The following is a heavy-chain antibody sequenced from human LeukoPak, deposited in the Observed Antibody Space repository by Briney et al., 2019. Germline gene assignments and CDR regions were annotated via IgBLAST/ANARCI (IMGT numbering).Heavy chain of an antibody. CDR1: GYTFTSNY. J-gene: IGHJ6*03. CDR2: ISPSGGST. Sequence: ASVKVSCKAFGYTFTSNYMHWVRQAPGQGPEWMGVISPSGGSTTCAQKFQGRVTLTRDMSTSTDYLELSSLRSEDTAVYYCARARGYYYMDVWGKGTTVTVSS. D-gene: IGHD3-10*01. CDR3: ARARGYYYMDV. V-gene: IGHV1-46*01.